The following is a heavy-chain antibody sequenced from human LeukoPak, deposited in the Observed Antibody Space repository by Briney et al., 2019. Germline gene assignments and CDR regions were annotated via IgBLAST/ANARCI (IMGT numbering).Heavy chain of an antibody. D-gene: IGHD3-16*01. J-gene: IGHJ4*02. CDR1: GYNFANFW. CDR2: IYPGDSDT. V-gene: IGHV5-51*01. CDR3: ARVPTSVSNPYYSDY. Sequence: GESLKISSKGSGYNFANFWIAWVRQMPGKGLDWMGIIYPGDSDTRYSPSFQGQVTISADRSVGTAYLQWSSLKASDTAMYYCARVPTSVSNPYYSDYWGQGTLVTVSS.